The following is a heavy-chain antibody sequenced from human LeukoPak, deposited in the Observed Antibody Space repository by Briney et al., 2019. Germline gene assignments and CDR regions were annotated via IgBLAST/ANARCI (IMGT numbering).Heavy chain of an antibody. CDR2: IYPADSDT. CDR3: ARRIGYSGYDV. D-gene: IGHD5-12*01. V-gene: IGHV5-51*01. Sequence: GESLKISCKDFGYGFTNYWIGWVRQMPGKGLEWMGMIYPADSDTKYSPSFEGQVSISADKSISTVQLQWRSLKSSDSAKYYCARRIGYSGYDVWGQGSQVTVSS. CDR1: GYGFTNYW. J-gene: IGHJ4*02.